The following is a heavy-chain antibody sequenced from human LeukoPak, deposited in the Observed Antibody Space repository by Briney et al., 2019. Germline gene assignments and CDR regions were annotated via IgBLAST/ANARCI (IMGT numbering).Heavy chain of an antibody. J-gene: IGHJ6*03. CDR2: IYHSGST. CDR1: GVSISSGGYS. Sequence: SETLSLTCAVSGVSISSGGYSWSWIRQPPGKGLEWIGYIYHSGSTYYNPSLKSRVTISVDRSKNQFSLKLSSVTAADTAVYYCARDPYSNYATYYYYYMDVWGKGTTVTVSS. D-gene: IGHD4-11*01. V-gene: IGHV4-30-2*01. CDR3: ARDPYSNYATYYYYYMDV.